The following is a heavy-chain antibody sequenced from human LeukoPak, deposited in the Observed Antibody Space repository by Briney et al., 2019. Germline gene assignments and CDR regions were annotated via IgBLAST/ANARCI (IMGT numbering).Heavy chain of an antibody. D-gene: IGHD3-9*01. V-gene: IGHV1-18*04. CDR3: AREDYDMDY. Sequence: ASVKVSCKASGYTFTGYYMHWVRQAPGQGLEWMGWISAYNGNTNYAQKFQGRVTMTTDTSTSTAYMELRSLRSDDTAVYYCAREDYDMDYWGQGTLVTVSS. J-gene: IGHJ4*02. CDR2: ISAYNGNT. CDR1: GYTFTGYY.